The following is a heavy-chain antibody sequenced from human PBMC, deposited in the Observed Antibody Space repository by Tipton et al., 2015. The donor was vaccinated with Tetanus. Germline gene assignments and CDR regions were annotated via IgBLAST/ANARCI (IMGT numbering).Heavy chain of an antibody. J-gene: IGHJ4*02. D-gene: IGHD1-14*01. Sequence: TLSLTCTVSGGSISSGGYYWSWIRQHPGKGLEWIGYIYYSGSTYYNPSLKSRVTKSVDTSKNQFSLKLSSVTAADTAVYYCARDTTGGYFDYWGQGTLVTVSS. CDR1: GGSISSGGYY. V-gene: IGHV4-31*03. CDR3: ARDTTGGYFDY. CDR2: IYYSGST.